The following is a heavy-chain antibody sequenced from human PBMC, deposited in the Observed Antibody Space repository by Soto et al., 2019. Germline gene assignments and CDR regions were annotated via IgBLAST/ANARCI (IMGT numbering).Heavy chain of an antibody. CDR2: ISTSSRNI. CDR1: GFSVSYYG. CDR3: ARETSTGNYYMDV. D-gene: IGHD1-1*01. Sequence: VQLVESGGGLVQPGGSLRLSCAASGFSVSYYGMNWVRQAPGKGLEWVSYISTSSRNIYYADSVKGRFTISRDNAKNSLSLQMNSLRAADTAVYYCARETSTGNYYMDVWCKGTTVTVSS. J-gene: IGHJ6*03. V-gene: IGHV3-48*01.